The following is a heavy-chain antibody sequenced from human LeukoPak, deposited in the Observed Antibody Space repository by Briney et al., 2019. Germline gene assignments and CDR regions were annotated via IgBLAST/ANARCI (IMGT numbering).Heavy chain of an antibody. V-gene: IGHV1-18*01. CDR3: ARPKESIFGVTLYGMDV. CDR2: ISAYNGNT. CDR1: GYTFTSYG. J-gene: IGHJ6*02. Sequence: ASVKVSCKASGYTFTSYGISWVRQAPGRGLEWMGWISAYNGNTNYAQKLQGRVTMTTDTSASTAYMELRSLRSDDTAVYYCARPKESIFGVTLYGMDVWGQGTTVTVSS. D-gene: IGHD3-3*01.